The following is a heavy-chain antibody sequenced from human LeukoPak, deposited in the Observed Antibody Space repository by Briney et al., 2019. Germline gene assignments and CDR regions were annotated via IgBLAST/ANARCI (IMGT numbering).Heavy chain of an antibody. V-gene: IGHV4-30-2*01. CDR3: ARGIRGYSGYDYIGYWFFDI. J-gene: IGHJ2*01. D-gene: IGHD5-12*01. Sequence: SETLSLTCAVSGGSISSGGYFWTWVRRPPGKGLEWIGYMCQSGITYYNPSLRSRVTISVDRFKHQFYLKLSSVTADDTAVYYCARGIRGYSGYDYIGYWFFDIWGRGTLVTVSS. CDR2: MCQSGIT. CDR1: GGSISSGGYF.